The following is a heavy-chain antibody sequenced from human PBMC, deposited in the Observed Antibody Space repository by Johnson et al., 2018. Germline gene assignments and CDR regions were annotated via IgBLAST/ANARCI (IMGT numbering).Heavy chain of an antibody. CDR1: GGSFSGYY. CDR3: ARGRRKKMVRGTTNLFLDQYDDYMDV. D-gene: IGHD3-10*01. CDR2: INHSGST. Sequence: QVQLQQWGAGLLKPSETLSLTCAVYGGSFSGYYWSWIRQPPGKGLEWIGEINHSGSTNYNPSLKGRVTMSIDTSKNQFSLKLTSVTAADPAVFFCARGRRKKMVRGTTNLFLDQYDDYMDVWDKGTTVTVSS. J-gene: IGHJ6*03. V-gene: IGHV4-34*01.